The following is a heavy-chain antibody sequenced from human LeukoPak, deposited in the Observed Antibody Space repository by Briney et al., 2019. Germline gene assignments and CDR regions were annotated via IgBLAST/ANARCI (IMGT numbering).Heavy chain of an antibody. CDR3: AKDRGDFSGWFF. V-gene: IGHV3-43*02. CDR1: GFTFDDYA. D-gene: IGHD6-19*01. J-gene: IGHJ4*02. CDR2: ISGDGGST. Sequence: PGGSLRLSCAASGFTFDDYAMHWVRLAPGKGLEWVSLISGDGGSTYYADSVKGRFTISRDNSKNSLYLQMSSLRIEDTALYYCAKDRGDFSGWFFWGQGTLVTVSS.